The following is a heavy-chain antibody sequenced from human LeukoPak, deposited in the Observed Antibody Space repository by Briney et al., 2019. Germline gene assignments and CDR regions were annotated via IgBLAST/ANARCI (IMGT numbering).Heavy chain of an antibody. V-gene: IGHV3-23*01. Sequence: GGSLRLSCEASGFTFGSYAMTWDRQAPGKGLDWVSVIGASGADTYYADSVKGRFTISRDNAKNTLYLHMSSLRAEDTAVYFCARRPRDSSGYYLGAFHAWGQGTTVTVSS. J-gene: IGHJ3*01. D-gene: IGHD3-22*01. CDR2: IGASGADT. CDR3: ARRPRDSSGYYLGAFHA. CDR1: GFTFGSYA.